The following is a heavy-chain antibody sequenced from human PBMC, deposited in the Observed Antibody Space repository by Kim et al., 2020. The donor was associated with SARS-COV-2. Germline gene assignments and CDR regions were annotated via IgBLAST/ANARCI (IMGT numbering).Heavy chain of an antibody. J-gene: IGHJ4*02. D-gene: IGHD1-1*01. Sequence: YYNPPLKSRVTISVDTSKNQFSLKLSSVTAADTAVYYCARLYNWNDAGDYWGQGTLVTVSS. V-gene: IGHV4-31*02. CDR3: ARLYNWNDAGDY.